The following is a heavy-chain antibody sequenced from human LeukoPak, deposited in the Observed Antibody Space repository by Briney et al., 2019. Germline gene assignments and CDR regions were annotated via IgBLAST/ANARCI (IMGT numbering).Heavy chain of an antibody. D-gene: IGHD6-13*01. Sequence: SATLSLTCTVSGYSISKYYRSWVRQPPGKGLEWMGDFYYSGRTNYNPSLKSRVTISVDTPKNQFSLKLSSVTAADTAVYYCARLRQQLAQGYYYGMDVWGQGTTVTVSS. CDR2: FYYSGRT. J-gene: IGHJ6*02. V-gene: IGHV4-59*08. CDR1: GYSISKYY. CDR3: ARLRQQLAQGYYYGMDV.